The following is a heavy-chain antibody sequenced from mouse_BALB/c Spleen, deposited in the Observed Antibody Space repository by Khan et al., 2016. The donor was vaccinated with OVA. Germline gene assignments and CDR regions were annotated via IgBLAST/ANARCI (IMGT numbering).Heavy chain of an antibody. D-gene: IGHD2-14*01. CDR3: VRDGAYHRNDGWFAY. V-gene: IGHV1-4*01. J-gene: IGHJ3*01. Sequence: QVQLQQPGAELARPGASVKMSCKASGYTFTSYTIHWIKQRPGQGLEWIGYIIPSNGYTNYNQKFKDKATLTTDKSSTTAYLQLTSLTSDDSAVYNRVRDGAYHRNDGWFAYWGQGTLVTVSA. CDR2: IIPSNGYT. CDR1: GYTFTSYT.